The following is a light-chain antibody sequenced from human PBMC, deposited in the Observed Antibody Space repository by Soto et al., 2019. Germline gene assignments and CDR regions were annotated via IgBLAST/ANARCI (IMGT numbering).Light chain of an antibody. Sequence: QSVLTQPPSASGTPGQRVTISCSGSSSNIGSNTVNWYQQLPGTAPKLLIYSNNQRPSGVPDRFSGSKSGTSASLANSGLQSEDEGYYYCAEWDDSLNGAVFGGGTPLTVL. CDR1: SSNIGSNT. CDR2: SNN. J-gene: IGLJ7*01. V-gene: IGLV1-44*01. CDR3: AEWDDSLNGAV.